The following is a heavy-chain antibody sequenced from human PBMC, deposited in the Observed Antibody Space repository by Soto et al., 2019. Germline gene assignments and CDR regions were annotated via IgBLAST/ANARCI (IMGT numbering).Heavy chain of an antibody. CDR3: ASSYSSSCIDY. Sequence: QVQLVESGGGVVQPGRSLRLSCAASGFTFSSYGMHWVRQAPGKGLEWMAVIWYDGSNKYYADSVKGRFTISRDNSKNTLYLQMNSLRAEDTAVYYCASSYSSSCIDYWGQGTLVTVSS. CDR1: GFTFSSYG. CDR2: IWYDGSNK. V-gene: IGHV3-33*01. D-gene: IGHD6-13*01. J-gene: IGHJ4*02.